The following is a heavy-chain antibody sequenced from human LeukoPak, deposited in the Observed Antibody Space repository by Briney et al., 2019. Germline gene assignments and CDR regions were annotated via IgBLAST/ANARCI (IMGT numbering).Heavy chain of an antibody. CDR3: ASAYYGSGSYVFDP. V-gene: IGHV1-2*02. D-gene: IGHD3-10*01. CDR2: INPNSGGT. J-gene: IGHJ5*02. CDR1: GYTFTGYY. Sequence: ASVKVSCKASGYTFTGYYMHWVRQAPGQGLEWMGWINPNSGGTNYAQKFQGRATMTRDTSISTAYMELSRLRSDDTAVYYCASAYYGSGSYVFDPWGQGTLVTVSS.